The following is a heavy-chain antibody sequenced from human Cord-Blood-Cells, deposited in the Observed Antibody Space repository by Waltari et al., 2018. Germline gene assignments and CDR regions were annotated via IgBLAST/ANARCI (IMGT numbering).Heavy chain of an antibody. Sequence: QVQLQQWGAGLLKPSETLSLTCAVYGGSFSGYYWSWIRQPPGKGLEGIGEIKHSGRTNYNPSLKSRVTISVDTSKNQFSRKLSSVTAADTAVYYCARGAPGYSYGPYYYYYYMDVWGKGTTVTVSS. J-gene: IGHJ6*03. D-gene: IGHD5-18*01. CDR1: GGSFSGYY. V-gene: IGHV4-34*01. CDR2: IKHSGRT. CDR3: ARGAPGYSYGPYYYYYYMDV.